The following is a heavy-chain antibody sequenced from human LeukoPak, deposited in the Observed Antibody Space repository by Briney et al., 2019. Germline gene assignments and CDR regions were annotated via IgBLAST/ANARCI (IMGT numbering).Heavy chain of an antibody. D-gene: IGHD3-22*01. CDR3: ASTYDSSGYYYVGRYFDY. Sequence: PSETLSLTCTVSGGSISSYDWSWIREPPGKGGEGMGGIYYSGSTNYNPSLKSRVTISVDTSKNQFSLKLSSVTAADTAVYYCASTYDSSGYYYVGRYFDYWGQGTLVTVSS. V-gene: IGHV4-59*01. CDR1: GGSISSYD. CDR2: IYYSGST. J-gene: IGHJ4*02.